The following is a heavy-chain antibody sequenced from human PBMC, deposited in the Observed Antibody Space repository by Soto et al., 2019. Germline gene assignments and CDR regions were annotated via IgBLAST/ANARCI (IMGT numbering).Heavy chain of an antibody. J-gene: IGHJ4*02. CDR1: GFSFSSYG. Sequence: QEQLVESGGGVVQPGTSPRLSCGDSGFSFSSYGMHWVRQAPGKGLEWVAFITYDGSDTYYVDYVKGRFTVSRHNSKNTLYLQMNSLKPEDTSIYSCAKDSVFEYSFGQHGFDSWGQGTLVTVSS. CDR2: ITYDGSDT. V-gene: IGHV3-30*18. D-gene: IGHD4-4*01. CDR3: AKDSVFEYSFGQHGFDS.